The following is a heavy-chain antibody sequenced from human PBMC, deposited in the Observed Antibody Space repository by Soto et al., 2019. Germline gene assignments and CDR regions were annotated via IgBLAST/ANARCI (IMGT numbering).Heavy chain of an antibody. CDR1: GGSISSGDYY. D-gene: IGHD5-12*01. Sequence: PSETLSLTCTVSGGSISSGDYYWSWIRQPPGKGLEWIGYIYYSGSTYYNPSLKSRVTISVDTSKNQFSLKLSSVTAADTAVYYCARAGEEMATIPFDYWGQGTLVTVSS. CDR3: ARAGEEMATIPFDY. V-gene: IGHV4-30-4*01. CDR2: IYYSGST. J-gene: IGHJ4*02.